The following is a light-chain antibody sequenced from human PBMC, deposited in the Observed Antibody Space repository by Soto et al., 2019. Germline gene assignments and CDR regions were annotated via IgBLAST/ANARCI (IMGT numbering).Light chain of an antibody. CDR2: KAS. V-gene: IGKV1-5*03. J-gene: IGKJ1*01. Sequence: DMQITQSPSTLSGSVGDRGTVTGRASQTISSWLAWYQQKPGRAPKLLIYKASTLKSGVPSRFSGSGSGTEFTLTISSLQPDDFATYYCQHYNSYSEAFCQGTKVDIK. CDR3: QHYNSYSEA. CDR1: QTISSW.